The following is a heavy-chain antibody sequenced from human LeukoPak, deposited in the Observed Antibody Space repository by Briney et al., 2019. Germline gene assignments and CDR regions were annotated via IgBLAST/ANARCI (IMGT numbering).Heavy chain of an antibody. Sequence: TGGSLRLSCAASGFTFSSYSIHWVRQAPGKGLEWVAVILDDGSNKYYADSVKGRFTISRDNSKNTLYLQVNSLRAEDTAIYYCARDYSSGWYELPDYWGQGTLVTVSS. V-gene: IGHV3-30-3*01. J-gene: IGHJ4*02. CDR3: ARDYSSGWYELPDY. CDR1: GFTFSSYS. CDR2: ILDDGSNK. D-gene: IGHD6-19*01.